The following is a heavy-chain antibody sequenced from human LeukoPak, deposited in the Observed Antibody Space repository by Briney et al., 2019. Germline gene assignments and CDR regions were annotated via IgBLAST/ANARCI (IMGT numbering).Heavy chain of an antibody. Sequence: PGGSLRLSCAASGFTFSSYGMHWVRQAPGKGLEWVAVISYDGSNKYYADSVKGRFTISRDNSKNTLYLQMNSLRAEDTAVYYCARDEDYVWGSPEYWGQGTLVTVSS. J-gene: IGHJ4*02. V-gene: IGHV3-30*03. D-gene: IGHD3-16*01. CDR1: GFTFSSYG. CDR2: ISYDGSNK. CDR3: ARDEDYVWGSPEY.